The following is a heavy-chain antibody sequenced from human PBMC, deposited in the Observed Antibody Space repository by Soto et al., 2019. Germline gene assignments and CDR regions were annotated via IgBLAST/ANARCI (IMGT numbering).Heavy chain of an antibody. J-gene: IGHJ4*02. Sequence: GESLKISCEDSGYRFISYWIAWVRQMPGKGLEWMGTIYVDDSDTTYSPSFQGQVTISADKSSSSAYLQWSSLKASDSAMYYCARLRIQSGNFRSFDYWGQGTLVTVSS. V-gene: IGHV5-51*01. D-gene: IGHD1-1*01. CDR3: ARLRIQSGNFRSFDY. CDR1: GYRFISYW. CDR2: IYVDDSDT.